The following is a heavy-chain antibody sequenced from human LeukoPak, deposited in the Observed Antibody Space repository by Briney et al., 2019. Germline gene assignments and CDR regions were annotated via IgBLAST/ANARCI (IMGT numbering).Heavy chain of an antibody. CDR3: ATARGGDSRMGLDT. CDR1: GFTFSRYW. CDR2: ISADGSVT. D-gene: IGHD2-21*01. V-gene: IGHV3-74*01. J-gene: IGHJ5*02. Sequence: GGSLRLSCADSGFTFSRYWMHWLRQTPGKGLVWVSCISADGSVTRYADSVKGRFTISRDNAKSTLYLQMHSLTAEDTAVYYCATARGGDSRMGLDTCGPGTPVTVS.